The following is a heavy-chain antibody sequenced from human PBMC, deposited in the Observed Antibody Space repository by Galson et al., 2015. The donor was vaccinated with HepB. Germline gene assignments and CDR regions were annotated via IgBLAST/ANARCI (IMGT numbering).Heavy chain of an antibody. CDR2: INSRSTNI. V-gene: IGHV3-48*01. D-gene: IGHD6-19*01. CDR1: GLTFSGPS. Sequence: SLRLECAAPGLTFSGPSMNWARQAPGKGLEWVADINSRSTNIYHADSVKGRLTISRDNAKNSLYLDMNRLRVEDTAVYYCAAPYSSDWYEAFDLWGQGTMVTVSS. CDR3: AAPYSSDWYEAFDL. J-gene: IGHJ3*01.